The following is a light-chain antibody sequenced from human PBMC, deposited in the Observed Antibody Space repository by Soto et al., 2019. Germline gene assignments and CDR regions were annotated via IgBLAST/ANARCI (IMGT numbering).Light chain of an antibody. V-gene: IGKV3-20*01. CDR1: QSVSSSY. Sequence: IVLTQSPGTLSLSPWERATLSCRASQSVSSSYLAWYQQKPGQAPRLLIYGASSRATGIPDRFSGSGSATDFTLAISRLEPEDFAVYYCQQYGSSLWTFGQGTKVDIK. J-gene: IGKJ1*01. CDR3: QQYGSSLWT. CDR2: GAS.